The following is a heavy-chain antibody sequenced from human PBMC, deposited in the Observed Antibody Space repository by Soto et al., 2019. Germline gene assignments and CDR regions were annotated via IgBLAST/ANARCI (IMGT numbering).Heavy chain of an antibody. CDR3: AIPLPKQQFGRGAFDH. Sequence: QVQLVQSGAEVKKPGSSVKLSCKTSGGTFRNYAINWVRQAPGQGLAWMGGSIPVVVTANYAQTFQGRFTITADESTSTAYMELISLRSEDTAVYYCAIPLPKQQFGRGAFDHLGQGTLVTVAS. V-gene: IGHV1-69*01. D-gene: IGHD6-13*01. J-gene: IGHJ4*02. CDR1: GGTFRNYA. CDR2: SIPVVVTA.